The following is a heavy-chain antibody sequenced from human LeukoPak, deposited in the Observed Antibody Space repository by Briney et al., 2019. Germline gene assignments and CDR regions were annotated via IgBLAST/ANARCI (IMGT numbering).Heavy chain of an antibody. V-gene: IGHV4-59*06. CDR2: IYYSGST. D-gene: IGHD2-15*01. J-gene: IGHJ3*02. Sequence: PSETLSLTCTVSGGSISSYYWSWIRQPPGKGLEWIGYIYYSGSTYYNPSLKSRVTISVDTSKNQFSLKLSSVTAADTAVYYCAKLSVGILFHAFDIWGQGTMVTVSS. CDR1: GGSISSYY. CDR3: AKLSVGILFHAFDI.